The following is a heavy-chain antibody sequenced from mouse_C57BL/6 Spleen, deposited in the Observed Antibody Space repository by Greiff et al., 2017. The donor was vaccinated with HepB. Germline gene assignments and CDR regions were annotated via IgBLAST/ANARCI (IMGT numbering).Heavy chain of an antibody. CDR2: IDPSDSYT. CDR3: ANPVTGTGFAY. Sequence: QVQLQQPGAELVKPGASVKLSCKASGYTFTSYWMQWVKQRPGQGLEWIGEIDPSDSYTNYNQKFKGKATLTVDTSSSTAYMQLSSLTSEDSAVYYCANPVTGTGFAYWGQGTLVTVSA. CDR1: GYTFTSYW. D-gene: IGHD4-1*01. V-gene: IGHV1-50*01. J-gene: IGHJ3*01.